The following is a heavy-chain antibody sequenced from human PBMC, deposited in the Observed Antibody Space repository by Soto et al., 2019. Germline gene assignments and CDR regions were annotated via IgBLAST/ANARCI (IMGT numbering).Heavy chain of an antibody. Sequence: VQLVESGGGLVQPGGSLRLSCAASGFNFSRYWMNWVRQAAGKGLEWVANSRPDTDDRFHADSVRGRFSISRDNAKKSLFLQMNSLRVEDTVVYYCAREDGTFVYCGQGTLVTVSS. CDR2: SRPDTDDR. CDR1: GFNFSRYW. V-gene: IGHV3-7*04. J-gene: IGHJ4*02. CDR3: AREDGTFVY. D-gene: IGHD1-26*01.